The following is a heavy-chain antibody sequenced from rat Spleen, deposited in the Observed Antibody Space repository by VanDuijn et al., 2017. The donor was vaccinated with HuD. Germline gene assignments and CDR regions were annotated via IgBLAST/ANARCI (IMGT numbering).Heavy chain of an antibody. CDR1: GFTFSDYY. V-gene: IGHV5-25*01. D-gene: IGHD1-7*01. CDR2: ISHDGGNA. CDR3: ARHLPYYGFDGDWNAC. Sequence: EVQLVESGGGLVQPGRSLKLSCAASGFTFSDYYMAWVRQAPMNGLRWVASISHDGGNAYYRNSVKGRFTISRDNAESTLYLQMDSLRSEDTATYYCARHLPYYGFDGDWNACWGQGTLVTVSS. J-gene: IGHJ3*01.